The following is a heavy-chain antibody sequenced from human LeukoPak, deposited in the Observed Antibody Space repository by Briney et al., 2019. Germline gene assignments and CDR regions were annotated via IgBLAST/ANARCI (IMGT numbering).Heavy chain of an antibody. Sequence: SQTPSLTCAISGDSVSSNSAVWNWIRQSPSSGLEWLGRTYYRSEWFIDYAPSVKSRISINPDTSKNQFSLQLDSVAPEDTAVYYCARSSAGFDSWGQGTLVTVSS. V-gene: IGHV6-1*01. CDR1: GDSVSSNSAV. CDR3: ARSSAGFDS. D-gene: IGHD3-16*01. J-gene: IGHJ5*01. CDR2: TYYRSEWFI.